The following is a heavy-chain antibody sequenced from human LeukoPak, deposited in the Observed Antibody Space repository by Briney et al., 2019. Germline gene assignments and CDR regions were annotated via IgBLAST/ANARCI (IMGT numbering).Heavy chain of an antibody. CDR3: ATIRRGSIYGYFDF. CDR1: GASMSTHY. J-gene: IGHJ4*02. Sequence: SETLSLTCTVSGASMSTHYWSWLRQPPGKGLEWIVYLLDSWRTKDNPSLQSRVTLSADTSKNQFSLRLTSVTAADTAVYYCATIRRGSIYGYFDFWGQGILVTVSS. CDR2: LLDSWRT. V-gene: IGHV4-59*11. D-gene: IGHD5-18*01.